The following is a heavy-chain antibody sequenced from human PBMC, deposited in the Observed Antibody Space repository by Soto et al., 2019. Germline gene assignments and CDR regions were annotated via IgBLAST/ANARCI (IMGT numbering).Heavy chain of an antibody. Sequence: EVQLVESGGGLVKPGGSLRLSCAASGFTFSSYSMNWVRQAPGKGLEWVSSISSSSSYIYYADSVKGRFTISRDSAKNSLYLQMNSLRAEDTAVYYCAREVMGYGDTYHFDYWGQGTLVTVSS. CDR3: AREVMGYGDTYHFDY. CDR1: GFTFSSYS. V-gene: IGHV3-21*01. D-gene: IGHD3-16*01. CDR2: ISSSSSYI. J-gene: IGHJ4*02.